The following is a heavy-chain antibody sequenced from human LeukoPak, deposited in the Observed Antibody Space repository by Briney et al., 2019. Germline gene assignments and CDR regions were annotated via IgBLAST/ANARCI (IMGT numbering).Heavy chain of an antibody. D-gene: IGHD4-23*01. CDR1: GGSFSGYY. CDR2: INHSGST. CDR3: ARSGGYSRVYPY. V-gene: IGHV4-34*01. J-gene: IGHJ4*02. Sequence: SETLSLTCAVYGGSFSGYYWSWIRQPPGKGLEWIGEINHSGSTNYNPSLKSRVTISVDTSKNQFSLKLSSVTAADTAVYYCARSGGYSRVYPYWSQGTLVTVSS.